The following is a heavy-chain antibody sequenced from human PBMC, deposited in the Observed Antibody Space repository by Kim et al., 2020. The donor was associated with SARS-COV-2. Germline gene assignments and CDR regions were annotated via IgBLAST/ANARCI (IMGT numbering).Heavy chain of an antibody. CDR3: AKLTDYGDPGYFDY. J-gene: IGHJ4*02. V-gene: IGHV3-30*18. CDR1: GFTFSSYG. Sequence: SLRLSCAASGFTFSSYGMHWVRQAPGKGLEWVAVISYDGSNKYYADSVKGRFTISRDNSKNTLYLQMNSLRAEDTAVYYCAKLTDYGDPGYFDYWGQGTLVTVSS. D-gene: IGHD4-17*01. CDR2: ISYDGSNK.